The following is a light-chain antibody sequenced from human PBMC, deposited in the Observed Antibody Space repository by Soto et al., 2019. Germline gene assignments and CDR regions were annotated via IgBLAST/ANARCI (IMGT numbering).Light chain of an antibody. CDR1: QSVSSY. CDR3: QQRSNWPPIT. J-gene: IGKJ5*01. Sequence: VLTQSPATLSLSPGERATLSCRASQSVSSYLAWYQQKPGQAPRPLIYDASNRATGIPARFSGSGSGTDFTLTISSLEPEDFAVYYCQQRSNWPPITCGQGTRLE. V-gene: IGKV3-11*01. CDR2: DAS.